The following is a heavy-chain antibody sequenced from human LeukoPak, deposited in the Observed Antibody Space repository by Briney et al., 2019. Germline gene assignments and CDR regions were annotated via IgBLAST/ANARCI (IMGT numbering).Heavy chain of an antibody. J-gene: IGHJ4*02. CDR2: IIPIFGTA. D-gene: IGHD3-3*01. V-gene: IGHV1-69*05. Sequence: SVKVSCKASGGTFSSYAISWVRQAPGQGLEWMGGIIPIFGTANYAQKFQGRVTITTDESTSTAYMELSSLRSEDTAVYYCARDLVSSYDFWSGYYGYWGQGTLVTVSS. CDR3: ARDLVSSYDFWSGYYGY. CDR1: GGTFSSYA.